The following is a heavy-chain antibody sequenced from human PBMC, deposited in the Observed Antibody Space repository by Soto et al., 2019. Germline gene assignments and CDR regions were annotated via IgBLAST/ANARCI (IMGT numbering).Heavy chain of an antibody. CDR2: IYYSGST. CDR1: GGSISSYY. V-gene: IGHV4-59*01. D-gene: IGHD3-10*01. Sequence: QVQLQESGPGLVKPSETLSLTCTVSGGSISSYYWSWIRQPPGKGLEWIGYIYYSGSTNYSPSHKSRVTISVDTSKNQFSLKLSSVTAADTAVYYCARVLTMVRGVIMQNWYFDLWGRGTLVTVSS. CDR3: ARVLTMVRGVIMQNWYFDL. J-gene: IGHJ2*01.